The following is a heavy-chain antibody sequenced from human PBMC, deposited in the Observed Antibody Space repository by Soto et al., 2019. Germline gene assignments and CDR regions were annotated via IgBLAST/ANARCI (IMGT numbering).Heavy chain of an antibody. CDR2: IVVGSGNT. CDR1: GFTFTSSA. J-gene: IGHJ4*02. CDR3: AADPMLAAAANLGYFDY. Sequence: ASVKVSCKASGFTFTSSAVQWVRQARGQRLEWIGWIVVGSGNTNYAQKFQERVTITRDMSTSTAYMELSSLRSEDTAVYYCAADPMLAAAANLGYFDYWGQGTLVTVSS. V-gene: IGHV1-58*01. D-gene: IGHD6-13*01.